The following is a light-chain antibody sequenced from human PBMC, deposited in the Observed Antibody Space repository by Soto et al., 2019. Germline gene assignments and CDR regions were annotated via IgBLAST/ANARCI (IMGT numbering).Light chain of an antibody. Sequence: DVVLTQSPVSLPVTLGQPASISCRSSQSLLYSDGKTYLNWFHQRPGQSPRRLIYQVSIRDSGVPVRFSGSGSGTEFTLHISRVEAEDMGVYYCMQPIHLPFTFGPGTKVDI. CDR1: QSLLYSDGKTY. CDR3: MQPIHLPFT. V-gene: IGKV2-30*01. J-gene: IGKJ3*01. CDR2: QVS.